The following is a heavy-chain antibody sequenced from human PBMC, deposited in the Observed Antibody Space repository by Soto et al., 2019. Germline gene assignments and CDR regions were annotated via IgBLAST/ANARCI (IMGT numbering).Heavy chain of an antibody. CDR3: ARDPSPYTSGWYGIDF. CDR1: GFTFSDHY. CDR2: TRNKANSYTT. J-gene: IGHJ4*01. Sequence: PGGSLRLSCAASGFTFSDHYMDWVRQAPGKGLEWVGRTRNKANSYTTEYAASVKGRFTISRDDSANTLFLQVNSLRREDTAMYYCARDPSPYTSGWYGIDFWGHGTLVTVSS. D-gene: IGHD6-19*01. V-gene: IGHV3-72*01.